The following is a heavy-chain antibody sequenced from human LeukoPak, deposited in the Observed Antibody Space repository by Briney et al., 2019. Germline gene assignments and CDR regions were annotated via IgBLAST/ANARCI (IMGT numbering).Heavy chain of an antibody. CDR3: ARPRGCGSTRCNNFDY. CDR2: MKEDGSEI. J-gene: IGHJ4*02. CDR1: GFTFSNYS. Sequence: GGSLTLSCAASGFTFSNYSMSWVRQAPGKGLEWVAKMKEDGSEIFYVDSVKGRFTISRDNAKNSLYLQMNSLRAEDTAVYYCARPRGCGSTRCNNFDYWGQGTLVTVSS. D-gene: IGHD2-2*01. V-gene: IGHV3-7*01.